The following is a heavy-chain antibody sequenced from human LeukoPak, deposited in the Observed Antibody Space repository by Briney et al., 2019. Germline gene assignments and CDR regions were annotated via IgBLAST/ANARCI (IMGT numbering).Heavy chain of an antibody. CDR2: ISSSSSYI. V-gene: IGHV3-21*04. J-gene: IGHJ4*02. D-gene: IGHD3-10*01. CDR3: ARLGLWFGELEYYFDY. Sequence: GGSLRLSCAASGFTFSSFSINWVRQAPGKGLEWVSSISSSSSYIYYADSMKGRFTISRDNAKNSLYLQMNSLRAEDTAVYYCARLGLWFGELEYYFDYRGQGTLVTVSS. CDR1: GFTFSSFS.